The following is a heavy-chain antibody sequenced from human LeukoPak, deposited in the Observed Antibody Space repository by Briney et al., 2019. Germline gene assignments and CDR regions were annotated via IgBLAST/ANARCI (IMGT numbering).Heavy chain of an antibody. CDR3: ARSPNYDSSGYYHYYFDY. D-gene: IGHD3-22*01. CDR2: IIPTFGTA. Sequence: SVKVSCKASGGTFSSYAISWVRQAPGQGLEWMGGIIPTFGTANYAQKFQGRVTITADESTSTAYMELSSLRSEDTAVYYCARSPNYDSSGYYHYYFDYWGQGTLVTVSS. V-gene: IGHV1-69*01. CDR1: GGTFSSYA. J-gene: IGHJ4*02.